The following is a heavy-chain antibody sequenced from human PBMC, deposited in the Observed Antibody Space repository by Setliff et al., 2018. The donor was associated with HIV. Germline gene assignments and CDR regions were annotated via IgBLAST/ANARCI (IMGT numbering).Heavy chain of an antibody. J-gene: IGHJ1*01. CDR1: GFTFSSYS. CDR3: TTARLQLWSEYFQH. Sequence: PGGSLRLSCAASGFTFSSYSMNWVRQAPGKGLEWVGRIKSKTDGGTTDFAAHVKGRFTISRDDSKNTLYLQMNSLKTEDTAIYYCTTARLQLWSEYFQHWGQGNLVTVSS. V-gene: IGHV3-15*01. CDR2: IKSKTDGGTT. D-gene: IGHD5-18*01.